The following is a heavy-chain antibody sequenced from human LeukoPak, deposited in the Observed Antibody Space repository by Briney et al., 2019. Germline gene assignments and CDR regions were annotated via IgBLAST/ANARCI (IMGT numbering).Heavy chain of an antibody. D-gene: IGHD6-19*01. J-gene: IGHJ4*02. CDR1: GFTFSTYA. Sequence: GGSLRLSCAASGFTFSTYAMSWVRQAPGKGLEWVSAISASGGSTYYADSVKGRFTISRDNSKNTMYLQMNSLRAEDTAVYYCVKHPPYSSGWYYFDYWGQGTLVTVSA. V-gene: IGHV3-23*01. CDR3: VKHPPYSSGWYYFDY. CDR2: ISASGGST.